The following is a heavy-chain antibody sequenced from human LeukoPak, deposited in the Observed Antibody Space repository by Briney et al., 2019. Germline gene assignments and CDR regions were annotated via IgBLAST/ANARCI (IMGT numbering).Heavy chain of an antibody. CDR3: AAGDTAMVTIFDY. J-gene: IGHJ4*02. CDR1: GYTFTSYD. V-gene: IGHV1-69*13. Sequence: SVKVSCKASGYTFTSYDINWVRQAPGQGLEWMGGIIPIFGTANYAQKFQGRVTITADESTSTAYMELSSLRSEDTAVYYCAAGDTAMVTIFDYWGQGTLVTVSS. CDR2: IIPIFGTA. D-gene: IGHD5-18*01.